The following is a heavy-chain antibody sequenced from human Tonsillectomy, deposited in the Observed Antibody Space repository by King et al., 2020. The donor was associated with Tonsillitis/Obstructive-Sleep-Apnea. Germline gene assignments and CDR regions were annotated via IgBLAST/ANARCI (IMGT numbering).Heavy chain of an antibody. D-gene: IGHD2-21*01. CDR2: IYSGGST. V-gene: IGHV3-66*01. J-gene: IGHJ3*02. CDR3: ARDPRLGCGGNHDAFDI. CDR1: GFTVSSNY. Sequence: EVQLVESGGGLVQPGGSLRLSCAASGFTVSSNYMSWVRQAPGKGLEWVSVIYSGGSTYYADSVKGRFTISRDNSKNTLYLQMNSLRAEDTAVYYCARDPRLGCGGNHDAFDIWGQGTMVTVSS.